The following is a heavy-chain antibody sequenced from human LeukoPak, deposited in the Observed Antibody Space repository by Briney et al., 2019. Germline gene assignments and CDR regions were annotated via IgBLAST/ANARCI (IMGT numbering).Heavy chain of an antibody. Sequence: PSETLSLXCTVSGGSISSYYWSWIRQPPGKGLEWIGYIYYSGSTNYNPSLKSRVTISVDTSKNQFSLKLSSVTAADTAVYYCARGDYYDSSGYYPFDYWGQGTLVTVSS. CDR1: GGSISSYY. V-gene: IGHV4-59*01. D-gene: IGHD3-22*01. CDR2: IYYSGST. J-gene: IGHJ4*02. CDR3: ARGDYYDSSGYYPFDY.